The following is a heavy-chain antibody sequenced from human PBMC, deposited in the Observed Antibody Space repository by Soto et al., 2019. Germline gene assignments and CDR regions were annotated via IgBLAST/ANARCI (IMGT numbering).Heavy chain of an antibody. J-gene: IGHJ3*02. Sequence: PSETLSLTCTVSGGSISSYYWSWIRQPPGKGLEWIGYIYYSGSTNYNPSLKSRVTISVDTSKNQFSLKLSSVTAADTAVYYCARPHYYPGAFDIWGQGTMVTVSS. V-gene: IGHV4-59*01. D-gene: IGHD3-22*01. CDR2: IYYSGST. CDR3: ARPHYYPGAFDI. CDR1: GGSISSYY.